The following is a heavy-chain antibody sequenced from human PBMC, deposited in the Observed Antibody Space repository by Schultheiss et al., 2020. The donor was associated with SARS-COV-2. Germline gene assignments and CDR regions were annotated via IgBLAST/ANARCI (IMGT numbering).Heavy chain of an antibody. Sequence: SQTLSLTCTVSGGSISSSSYYWGWIRQPPGKGLEWIGSIYYSGSTYYNPSLKSRVTISVDTSKNQFSLKLSSVTAADTAVYYCARERYYFDYWGQGTLVTVSS. CDR2: IYYSGST. CDR1: GGSISSSSYY. V-gene: IGHV4-39*02. CDR3: ARERYYFDY. J-gene: IGHJ4*02. D-gene: IGHD4-17*01.